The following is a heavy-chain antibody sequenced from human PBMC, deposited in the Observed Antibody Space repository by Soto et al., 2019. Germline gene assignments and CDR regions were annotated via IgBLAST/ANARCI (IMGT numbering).Heavy chain of an antibody. J-gene: IGHJ4*02. V-gene: IGHV4-34*01. CDR3: ARIQPPREDIVVVPAAIAFDY. Sequence: SETLSLTCAVYGGSFSGYYWSWIRQPPGKGLEWIGEINHSGSTNYNPSLKSRVTISVDTSKNQFSLKLSSVTAADTAVYYCARIQPPREDIVVVPAAIAFDYWGQGTLVTVSS. D-gene: IGHD2-2*01. CDR1: GGSFSGYY. CDR2: INHSGST.